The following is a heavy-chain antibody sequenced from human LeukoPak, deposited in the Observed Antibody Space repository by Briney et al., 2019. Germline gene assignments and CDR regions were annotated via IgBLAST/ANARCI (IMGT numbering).Heavy chain of an antibody. V-gene: IGHV3-30*18. D-gene: IGHD2-2*01. CDR2: ISYDGSNK. CDR1: GFTFSSYG. CDR3: AKFRRGGVVPAAIDY. Sequence: GRSLRLSCAASGFTFSSYGMHWVRQAPGKGLEWVAVISYDGSNKYYADSVKGRFTISRDNSKNTLYLQMNSLRAEDTAVYYCAKFRRGGVVPAAIDYWGQGTLVTVSS. J-gene: IGHJ4*02.